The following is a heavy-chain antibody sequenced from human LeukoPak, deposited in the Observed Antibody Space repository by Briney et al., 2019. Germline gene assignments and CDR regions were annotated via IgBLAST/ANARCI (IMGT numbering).Heavy chain of an antibody. CDR1: GFTFSNYA. D-gene: IGHD1-26*01. CDR3: TTYSRSLDY. Sequence: GGSLRLSCADSGFTFSNYAMSWVRQAPGKGLEWVSTITGGGGSTYYADSVKGRLTISRDDFKNTLYLQMSSLRDEDTAVYYCTTYSRSLDYWGQGTLVTVSS. V-gene: IGHV3-23*01. CDR2: ITGGGGST. J-gene: IGHJ4*02.